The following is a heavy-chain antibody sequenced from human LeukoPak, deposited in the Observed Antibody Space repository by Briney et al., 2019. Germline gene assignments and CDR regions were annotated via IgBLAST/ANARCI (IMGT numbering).Heavy chain of an antibody. CDR1: GYTFTSYY. CDR2: INPSGGST. CDR3: ARDWENYDSSGYYVF. D-gene: IGHD3-22*01. V-gene: IGHV1-46*01. Sequence: ASVKVSCKASGYTFTSYYMHWVRQAPGQGLEWMGIINPSGGSTGYAQKFQGRVTMTRDTSTSTVYMELSSLRSEDTAVYYCARDWENYDSSGYYVFWGQGTLVTVSS. J-gene: IGHJ4*02.